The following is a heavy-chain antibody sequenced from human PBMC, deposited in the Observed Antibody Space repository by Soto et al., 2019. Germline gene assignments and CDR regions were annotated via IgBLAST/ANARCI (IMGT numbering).Heavy chain of an antibody. J-gene: IGHJ3*02. CDR1: GYTFTGCY. V-gene: IGHV1-2*04. Sequence: GASVKVSCKASGYTFTGCYMHWVRQAPGQGLEWMGWINPNSGGTNYAQKFQGWVTMTRDTSISTAYMELSRLRSDDTAVYYCARVKYYDSSGLRANDAFYIWGQGTMVTVSS. CDR2: INPNSGGT. CDR3: ARVKYYDSSGLRANDAFYI. D-gene: IGHD3-22*01.